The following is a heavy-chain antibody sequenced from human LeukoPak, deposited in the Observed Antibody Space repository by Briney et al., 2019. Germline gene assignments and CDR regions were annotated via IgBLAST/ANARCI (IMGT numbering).Heavy chain of an antibody. CDR1: GGSISSFY. V-gene: IGHV4-4*09. CDR2: IHASGTT. Sequence: SETLSLTCTVSGGSISSFYWSWIRQPPGKGLEWIGYIHASGTTIYSPSLKSRVTISVDSSKTHFSLKLSSVTAADTAVYYCARHVICGGGNCYGAALDYWGQGTLVTVSS. D-gene: IGHD2-15*01. J-gene: IGHJ4*02. CDR3: ARHVICGGGNCYGAALDY.